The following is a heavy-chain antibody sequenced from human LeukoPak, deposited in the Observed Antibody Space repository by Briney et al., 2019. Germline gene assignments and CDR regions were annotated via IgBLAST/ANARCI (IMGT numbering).Heavy chain of an antibody. CDR1: GGSFSGYY. D-gene: IGHD3-22*01. J-gene: IGHJ3*01. V-gene: IGHV4-34*01. CDR3: ASFDYDSSGQSDH. CDR2: INHSGST. Sequence: SETLSLTCAVYGGSFSGYYWSWIRQPPGKGLEWIGEINHSGSTNYNPSLKSRVTISVDTSKNQFSLRLSSVTAADTAVYYCASFDYDSSGQSDHWGQGTMVTVSP.